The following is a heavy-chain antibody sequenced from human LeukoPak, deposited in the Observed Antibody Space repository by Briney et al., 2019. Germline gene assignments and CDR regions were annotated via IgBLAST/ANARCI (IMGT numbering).Heavy chain of an antibody. CDR1: GFTFDDYA. V-gene: IGHV3-9*01. D-gene: IGHD3-10*01. J-gene: IGHJ4*02. CDR3: AKDLGRFGELSYYFDY. CDR2: ISWNSGSI. Sequence: PGRSLRLSCAASGFTFDDYAMHWVRQAPGKGLEWVSGISWNSGSIGYADSVKGRFTISRDNAKNSLYLQMNSLRAEDTALYCCAKDLGRFGELSYYFDYWGQGTLVTVSS.